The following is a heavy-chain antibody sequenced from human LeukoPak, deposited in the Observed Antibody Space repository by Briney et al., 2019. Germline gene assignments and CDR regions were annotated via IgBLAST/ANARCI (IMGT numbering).Heavy chain of an antibody. Sequence: PSETLSLTCTVSGGSISSYYWSWIRQPPGEGLEWIGYIYYSGSTNYNPSLKSRVTISVDTSKNQFSLKLSSVTAADTAVYYCARDFLVGATGWFDPWGQGTLVTVSS. CDR2: IYYSGST. CDR1: GGSISSYY. V-gene: IGHV4-59*01. D-gene: IGHD1-26*01. J-gene: IGHJ5*02. CDR3: ARDFLVGATGWFDP.